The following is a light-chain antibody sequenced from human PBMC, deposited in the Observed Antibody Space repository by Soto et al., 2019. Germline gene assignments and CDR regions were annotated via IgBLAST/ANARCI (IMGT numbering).Light chain of an antibody. J-gene: IGKJ5*01. CDR3: QQYTGPPTT. V-gene: IGKV3-20*01. CDR1: QSVISTY. CDR2: GAS. Sequence: EIVLTQSPGTLSLSPVERATLSCRASQSVISTYLAWYQQRPGQAPRLLIYGASSRATGIPDRFSGSGSGTDFTLTITRLEPEDSAVYFCQQYTGPPTTFGQGTRLEIK.